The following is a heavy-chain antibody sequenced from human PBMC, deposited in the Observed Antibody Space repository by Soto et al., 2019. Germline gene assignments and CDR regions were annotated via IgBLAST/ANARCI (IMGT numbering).Heavy chain of an antibody. Sequence: QVQLQESGPGLVKPSETLSLTCTVSGGSISSYYWSWIRQPPGKGLEWIGYIYYSGSTNYNPSLXXRXXISVDTSKNQFSLKLSSVTAADTAVYYCAGYGSGSYPRFDPGGQGTLVTVSS. J-gene: IGHJ5*02. V-gene: IGHV4-59*01. CDR3: AGYGSGSYPRFDP. D-gene: IGHD3-10*01. CDR2: IYYSGST. CDR1: GGSISSYY.